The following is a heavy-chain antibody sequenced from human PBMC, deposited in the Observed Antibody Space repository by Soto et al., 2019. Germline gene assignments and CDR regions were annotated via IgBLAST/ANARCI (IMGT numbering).Heavy chain of an antibody. V-gene: IGHV1-69*12. J-gene: IGHJ4*02. Sequence: QVQLVQSGAEVKKPGSSVKVSCKASGGTFSSYAISWVRQAPGQGLEWMGGIIPIFGTANYAQKFQGRVTIPADESTSTAYMELSSLRSEDTAVYYCAREYDILTGSTYYFDYWGQGTLVTVSS. CDR3: AREYDILTGSTYYFDY. D-gene: IGHD3-9*01. CDR1: GGTFSSYA. CDR2: IIPIFGTA.